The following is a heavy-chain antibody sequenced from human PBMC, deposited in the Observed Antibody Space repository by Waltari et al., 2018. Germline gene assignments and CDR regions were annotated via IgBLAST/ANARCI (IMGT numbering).Heavy chain of an antibody. CDR2: INPSGGST. Sequence: QVQLVQPGAEVKKPGASVKVSCKASGYTFTSYYMHWVRQAPGQGLEWMGIINPSGGSTSYAQKFQGRVTMTRDTSTRTVYMELSSLRSEDTAVYYCARDGGIAAAGTGFDYWGQGTLVTVSS. CDR1: GYTFTSYY. V-gene: IGHV1-46*01. D-gene: IGHD6-13*01. CDR3: ARDGGIAAAGTGFDY. J-gene: IGHJ4*02.